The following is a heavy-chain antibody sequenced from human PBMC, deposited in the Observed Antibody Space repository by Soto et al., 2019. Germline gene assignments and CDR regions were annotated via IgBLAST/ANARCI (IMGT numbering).Heavy chain of an antibody. D-gene: IGHD2-15*01. J-gene: IGHJ6*02. V-gene: IGHV3-30-3*01. CDR2: ISYDGSNK. CDR3: ARVSRGGGWYYGMDV. Sequence: QVQLVESGGGVVQPGRSLRLSCAASGFTFSSYAMHWVRQAPGKGLEWVAVISYDGSNKYYADSVKGRFTISRDNSKNTLYLQMNSLKAEDTAVYYWARVSRGGGWYYGMDVWGQGTTVTVSS. CDR1: GFTFSSYA.